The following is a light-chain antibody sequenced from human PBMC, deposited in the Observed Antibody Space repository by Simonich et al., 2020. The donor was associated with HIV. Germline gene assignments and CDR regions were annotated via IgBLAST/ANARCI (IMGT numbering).Light chain of an antibody. J-gene: IGKJ1*01. CDR2: AAS. CDR1: QGISNS. Sequence: DIQMTQSPSSLSASVGDRVTITCRASQGISNSLAWYQQKPGKAPKLLLYAASRLESGVPSRFSGSGSGTDYTLTISSLQPDDFATYYCQQYNSYSPWTFGQGTKVEIK. V-gene: IGKV1-NL1*01. CDR3: QQYNSYSPWT.